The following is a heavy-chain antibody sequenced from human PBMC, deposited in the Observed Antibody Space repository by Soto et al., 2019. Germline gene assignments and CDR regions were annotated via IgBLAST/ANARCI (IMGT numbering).Heavy chain of an antibody. D-gene: IGHD6-13*01. J-gene: IGHJ4*02. CDR2: IIPIFGTA. V-gene: IGHV1-69*13. CDR1: GGTFSSYA. Sequence: ASVKVSCKASGGTFSSYAISWVRQAPGQGLEWMGGIIPIFGTANYAQKFQGRVTITADESTSTAYMELSSLRSEDTAVYYCARDPGIAAAGTDFDYWGQGTLVTVS. CDR3: ARDPGIAAAGTDFDY.